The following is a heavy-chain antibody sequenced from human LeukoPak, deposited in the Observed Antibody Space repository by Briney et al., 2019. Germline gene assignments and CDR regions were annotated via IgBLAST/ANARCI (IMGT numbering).Heavy chain of an antibody. CDR3: ARRFNYYDSSGYYEGFYFDY. J-gene: IGHJ4*02. CDR2: ISAY. D-gene: IGHD3-22*01. CDR1: GYTFTSYG. Sequence: ASVKVSXKASGYTFTSYGISWVRQAPGQGLEWMGWISAYAQKFQGRVTMTTDKSTSTAYMELRSLRSDDTAVYYCARRFNYYDSSGYYEGFYFDYWGQGTLVTVSS. V-gene: IGHV1-18*01.